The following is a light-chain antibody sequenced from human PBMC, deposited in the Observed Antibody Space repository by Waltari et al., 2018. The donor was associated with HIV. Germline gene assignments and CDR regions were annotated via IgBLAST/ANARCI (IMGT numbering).Light chain of an antibody. CDR2: SNN. Sequence: QSVLTQPPSASGTPGQRVNLSCSGSSSTTGSNTVNWYQQLPGAAPKLLIYSNNQRPSGVPDRFSGSKSGTSASLAISGLLSEDEADYSCATWDDSLNGYVFGTGTKVTVL. CDR1: SSTTGSNT. J-gene: IGLJ1*01. V-gene: IGLV1-44*01. CDR3: ATWDDSLNGYV.